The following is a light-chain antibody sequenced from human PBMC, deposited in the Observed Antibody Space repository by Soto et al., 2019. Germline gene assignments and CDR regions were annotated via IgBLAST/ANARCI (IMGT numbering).Light chain of an antibody. J-gene: IGLJ2*01. CDR3: QTWDTVVV. CDR1: SGHSDYG. Sequence: QPVLTQSTSASASLGASVKLTCTLSSGHSDYGIAWHQQQPDKGPRYLMKLNRDGSHNKGDGIPDRFSGSSSGAERYLTIASRQSDDEADCYCQTWDTVVVFGGGTKGTVL. CDR2: LNRDGSH. V-gene: IGLV4-69*01.